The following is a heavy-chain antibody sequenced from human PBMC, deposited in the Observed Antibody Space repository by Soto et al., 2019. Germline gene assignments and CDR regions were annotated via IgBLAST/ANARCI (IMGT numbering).Heavy chain of an antibody. CDR3: ARASDGYRSGWYVGYFDY. J-gene: IGHJ4*02. V-gene: IGHV1-18*04. D-gene: IGHD6-19*01. CDR2: IRAYNGYT. CDR1: GYTFTSYG. Sequence: ASVKVSCKASGYTFTSYGISWVRQAPGQGLEWMGWIRAYNGYTNYAQKFQGRVTITADTSTSTAYVELRSLISDDTAVYYCARASDGYRSGWYVGYFDYWGQGTLVTVSS.